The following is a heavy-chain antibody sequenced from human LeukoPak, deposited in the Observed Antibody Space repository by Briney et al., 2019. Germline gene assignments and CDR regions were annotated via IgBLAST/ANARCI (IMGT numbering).Heavy chain of an antibody. CDR1: GFTFSIYD. J-gene: IGHJ4*02. V-gene: IGHV3-30-3*01. Sequence: GKSLRLSCAASGFTFSIYDMYWVRQAPGKGLEWVAFISYDGTSKYYADSVKGRFTISRDNSKSTLYLQMNSLRAEDTAVYYCAREYYDSSGSQGDYFDYWGQGTLVTVSS. CDR3: AREYYDSSGSQGDYFDY. D-gene: IGHD3-22*01. CDR2: ISYDGTSK.